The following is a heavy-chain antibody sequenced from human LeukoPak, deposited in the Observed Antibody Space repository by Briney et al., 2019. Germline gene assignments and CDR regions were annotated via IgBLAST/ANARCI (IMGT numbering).Heavy chain of an antibody. J-gene: IGHJ6*02. CDR2: INHSGST. Sequence: PSETLSLTCAVYGGSFSGYYWSWIRQPPGKGLEWIGEINHSGSTNYNPSLKSRVTISVDTSKNQFSLKLSSVTAADTAVYYCAGLRFLEWLLKGYYYGMDVWGQGTTVTVSS. D-gene: IGHD3-3*01. CDR3: AGLRFLEWLLKGYYYGMDV. V-gene: IGHV4-34*01. CDR1: GGSFSGYY.